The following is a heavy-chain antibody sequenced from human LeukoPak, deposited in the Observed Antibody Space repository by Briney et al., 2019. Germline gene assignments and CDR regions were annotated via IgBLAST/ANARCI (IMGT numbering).Heavy chain of an antibody. Sequence: GGSLRLSCAASGFTFSSYAMSWVRQAPGKGLEWVSPISGSGGSTYYADSVKGGFTISRDNSKNTLYLQMHSLTAEATAVSYCAKDRVTIFGVVLPPDAFDIWGQGTMVTVSS. J-gene: IGHJ3*02. CDR3: AKDRVTIFGVVLPPDAFDI. V-gene: IGHV3-23*01. CDR1: GFTFSSYA. D-gene: IGHD3-3*01. CDR2: ISGSGGST.